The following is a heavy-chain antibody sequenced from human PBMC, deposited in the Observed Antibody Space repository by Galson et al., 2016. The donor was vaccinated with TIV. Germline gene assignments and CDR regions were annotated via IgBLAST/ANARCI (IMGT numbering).Heavy chain of an antibody. V-gene: IGHV1-69*13. CDR2: IIPIFGTA. Sequence: SVKVSCKASGDSFTIYAISWVRQAPGQGLEWMGGIIPIFGTANYAQKFQGRVTITADESTSTAFVELTSLTFDDTAIYYCARGFPVIPASISGSSTGNNWFDPWGQGTLVTVSS. D-gene: IGHD2-2*02. J-gene: IGHJ5*02. CDR1: GDSFTIYA. CDR3: ARGFPVIPASISGSSTGNNWFDP.